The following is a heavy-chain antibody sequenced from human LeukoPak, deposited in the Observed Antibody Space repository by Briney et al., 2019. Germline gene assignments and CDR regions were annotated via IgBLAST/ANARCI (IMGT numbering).Heavy chain of an antibody. J-gene: IGHJ4*02. CDR1: GGSISSSSYY. CDR3: ARHSNSYGYYFFDY. CDR2: IYYSGST. V-gene: IGHV4-39*01. D-gene: IGHD5-18*01. Sequence: SETLSLTCTVSGGSISSSSYYWGWIRQPPGRGLRWIGSIYYSGSTYSNPSLKSRVTISVDTSKNQFSLKLSSVTAADTAVYYCARHSNSYGYYFFDYWGQGTLVTVSS.